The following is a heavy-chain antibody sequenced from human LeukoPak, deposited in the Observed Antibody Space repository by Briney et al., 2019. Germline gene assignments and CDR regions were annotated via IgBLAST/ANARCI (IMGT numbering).Heavy chain of an antibody. J-gene: IGHJ4*02. CDR3: ATARNFRFEY. D-gene: IGHD1-7*01. CDR2: INTDGSIT. V-gene: IGHV3-74*01. CDR1: GFTFSDYW. Sequence: GGSLRLSCAASGFTFSDYWIHWVRQAPGKGLVWVSRINTDGSITNYADSVKGRFTVSRDYAKNTLFLQMNNLRTEDTALYFCATARNFRFEYWGQGSLVIVSA.